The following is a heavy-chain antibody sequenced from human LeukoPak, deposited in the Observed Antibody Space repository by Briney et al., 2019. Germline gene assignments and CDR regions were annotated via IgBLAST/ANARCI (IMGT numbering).Heavy chain of an antibody. CDR1: GFTFSSYS. CDR3: ASGDWHHAFDI. J-gene: IGHJ3*02. Sequence: GSLRLSCAASGFTFSSYSMNWVRQAPGKGLEWDSYISSSSSTIYYADSVKGRFTISRDNAKNSLYLQMNSLRAEDTAVYYCASGDWHHAFDIWGQGTMVTVSS. V-gene: IGHV3-48*04. D-gene: IGHD2-21*02. CDR2: ISSSSSTI.